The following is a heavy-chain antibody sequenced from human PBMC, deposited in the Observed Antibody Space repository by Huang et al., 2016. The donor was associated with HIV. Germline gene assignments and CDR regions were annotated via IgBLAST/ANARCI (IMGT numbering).Heavy chain of an antibody. CDR1: GDSLSGFF. J-gene: IGHJ5*02. V-gene: IGHV4-34*01. CDR2: ITQSGRT. D-gene: IGHD2-2*01. CDR3: ARGRGTSWSFFDT. Sequence: QVRLDQWGAGLLKPSETLPLTCAVYGDSLSGFFWSWIRQSPGRGLEWIGEITQSGRTNYNPSLKSRVTIAIDTSKKQFSLKLKSVTADDTSTYYCARGRGTSWSFFDTWGQGSFVTVSS.